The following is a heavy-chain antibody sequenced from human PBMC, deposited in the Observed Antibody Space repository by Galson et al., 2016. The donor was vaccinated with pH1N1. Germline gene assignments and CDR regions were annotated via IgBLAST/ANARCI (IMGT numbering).Heavy chain of an antibody. CDR1: GDSLTNHW. CDR3: ARVKHPNSNWNNCFDP. CDR2: IYPGDSDT. V-gene: IGHV5-51*03. Sequence: QSGAEVKKPGESLKISCQGSGDSLTNHWIAWVRQMSGKGLEWMGIIYPGDSDTRYSPSFQGQVTIPADKSINTAYLQWSSLKASDTAIYYCARVKHPNSNWNNCFDPWGQGTLVTVSS. D-gene: IGHD4-11*01. J-gene: IGHJ5*02.